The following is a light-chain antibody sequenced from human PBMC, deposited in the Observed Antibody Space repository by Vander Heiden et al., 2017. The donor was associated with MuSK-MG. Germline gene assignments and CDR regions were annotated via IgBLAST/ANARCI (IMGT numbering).Light chain of an antibody. J-gene: IGLJ2*01. Sequence: QSVLTQPLSASRTAGQRVTISCSGSSANFGSNTVNWYQQLPGTAPKLLIYRNNQRPSGVPDRFSGSKSGTSASLAISGLQSEDEADYYCAAWDDSLNGVVFGGGTKLTVL. CDR2: RNN. CDR1: SANFGSNT. V-gene: IGLV1-44*01. CDR3: AAWDDSLNGVV.